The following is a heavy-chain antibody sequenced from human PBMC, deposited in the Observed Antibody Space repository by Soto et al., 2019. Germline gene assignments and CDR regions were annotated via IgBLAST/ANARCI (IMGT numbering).Heavy chain of an antibody. D-gene: IGHD2-15*01. CDR1: GHTLTELS. CDR2: FDPEDGET. CDR3: ATVIYCSGGSCYYFDY. Sequence: ASVKVSCKVSGHTLTELSMHWVRQAPGKGLEWMGGFDPEDGETIYAQKFQGRVTMTEDTSTDTAYMELSSLRSEDTAVYYCATVIYCSGGSCYYFDYWGQGTLVTVSS. V-gene: IGHV1-24*01. J-gene: IGHJ4*02.